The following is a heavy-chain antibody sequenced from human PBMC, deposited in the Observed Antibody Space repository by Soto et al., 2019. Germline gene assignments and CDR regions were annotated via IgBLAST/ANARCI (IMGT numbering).Heavy chain of an antibody. J-gene: IGHJ1*01. V-gene: IGHV3-21*01. D-gene: IGHD2-21*02. CDR3: ARDLAYCGGDCYFAEYFQH. CDR2: ISSSSSYI. CDR1: GFTFSGYI. Sequence: GGSLRLSCAASGFTFSGYIMNWVRQSPGKGLEWVSSISSSSSYIYYADSVKGRFTISRDNAKNSLYLQMNSLRAEDTAVYYCARDLAYCGGDCYFAEYFQHWGQGTLVTVSS.